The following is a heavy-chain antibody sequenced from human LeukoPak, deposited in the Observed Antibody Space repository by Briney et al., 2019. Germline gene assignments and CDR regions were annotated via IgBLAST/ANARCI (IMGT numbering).Heavy chain of an antibody. D-gene: IGHD1-26*01. CDR2: IIPIFGTA. CDR3: ARDESSGSYYFDY. Sequence: SVKVSCKASGGTFSSYAISWVRQAPGQGLEWMGGIIPIFGTANYAQKFQGRVTITADESTSTAYMELSSLRSEDTAVYYCARDESSGSYYFDYWGQGTLVTVSS. CDR1: GGTFSSYA. J-gene: IGHJ4*02. V-gene: IGHV1-69*13.